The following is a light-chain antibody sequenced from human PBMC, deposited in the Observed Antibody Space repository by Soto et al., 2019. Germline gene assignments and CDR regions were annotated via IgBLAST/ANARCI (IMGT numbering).Light chain of an antibody. V-gene: IGLV1-51*01. CDR1: RSNVGNNY. Sequence: QSVLTQPPSMSAALGQKVTISCSGNRSNVGNNYVSWYQQLPGTAPKLLIYDNSERPSGIPDRFFGSKSGASAILGIIGLQTGDEADYYCGTWDSSLSAVVFGGGTKLTVL. CDR2: DNS. J-gene: IGLJ2*01. CDR3: GTWDSSLSAVV.